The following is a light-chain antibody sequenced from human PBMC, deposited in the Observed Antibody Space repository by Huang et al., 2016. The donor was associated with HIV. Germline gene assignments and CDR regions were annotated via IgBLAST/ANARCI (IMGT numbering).Light chain of an antibody. CDR3: HQSHTSPFT. CDR2: GAS. V-gene: IGKV3-20*01. CDR1: QSFSSDY. Sequence: EIVLTQSPGTVSLSPGETATLSCRASQSFSSDYLAWYQQKPGQAPRLLIYGASSRATGSPDRFSGGGSGTDFTLTISRLEPADFAVYYCHQSHTSPFTFGPGTKVDI. J-gene: IGKJ3*01.